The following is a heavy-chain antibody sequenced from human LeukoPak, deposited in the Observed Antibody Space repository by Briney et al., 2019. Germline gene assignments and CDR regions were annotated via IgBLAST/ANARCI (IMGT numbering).Heavy chain of an antibody. CDR1: GFTFDDYG. J-gene: IGHJ4*02. D-gene: IGHD3-22*01. V-gene: IGHV3-20*04. CDR2: INWNGGST. CDR3: AKLSMIVVVITDFDY. Sequence: GGSLRLSCAASGFTFDDYGMSWVRQAPGKGLEWVSGINWNGGSTGYADSVKGRFTISRDNAKNSLYLQMNSLRAEDTAVYYCAKLSMIVVVITDFDYWGQGTLVTVSS.